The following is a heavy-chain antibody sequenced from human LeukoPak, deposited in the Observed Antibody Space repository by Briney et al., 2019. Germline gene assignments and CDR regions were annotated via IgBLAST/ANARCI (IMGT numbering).Heavy chain of an antibody. Sequence: ASAKVSCKASGYTFTGYYMHWVRQAPGQGLEWMGWINPNSGGTNYAQKFQGRVTMTRDTSISTAYMELSRLRSDDTAVYYCARDKQQPSNWFDPWGQGTLVTVSS. V-gene: IGHV1-2*02. J-gene: IGHJ5*02. CDR3: ARDKQQPSNWFDP. D-gene: IGHD6-13*01. CDR1: GYTFTGYY. CDR2: INPNSGGT.